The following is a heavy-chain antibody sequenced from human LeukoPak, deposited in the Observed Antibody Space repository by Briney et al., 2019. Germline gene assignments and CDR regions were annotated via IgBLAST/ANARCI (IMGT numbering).Heavy chain of an antibody. CDR2: ISYDGSNK. V-gene: IGHV3-30-3*01. Sequence: GRSLRLSCAASGFTSSSYAMHWVRQAPGKGLEWVAVISYDGSNKYYADSVKGRFTISRDNSKNTLYLQMNSLRAEDTAVYYCARSFDYWGQGTLVTVSS. J-gene: IGHJ4*02. CDR1: GFTSSSYA. CDR3: ARSFDY.